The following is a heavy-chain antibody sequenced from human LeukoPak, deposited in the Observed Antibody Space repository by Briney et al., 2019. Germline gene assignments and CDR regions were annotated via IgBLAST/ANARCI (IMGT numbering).Heavy chain of an antibody. J-gene: IGHJ4*02. CDR3: AKRGGYETMAAFDY. V-gene: IGHV3-23*01. Sequence: GGSLRLSCAASGFTFNSYAMSWVRQAPGKGLEWVSAISPSGTDTYYAAFVKGRFTVSRDNSKTPLYLQMSSLRAEDSAVYYCAKRGGYETMAAFDYWGQGTLVTVSS. CDR2: ISPSGTDT. D-gene: IGHD3-10*01. CDR1: GFTFNSYA.